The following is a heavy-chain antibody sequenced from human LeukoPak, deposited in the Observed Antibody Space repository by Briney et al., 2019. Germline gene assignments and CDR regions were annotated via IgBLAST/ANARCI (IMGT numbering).Heavy chain of an antibody. V-gene: IGHV4-34*01. D-gene: IGHD3-10*01. CDR1: GGSFSGYY. CDR3: ARQGEHYYGSGDNFDP. J-gene: IGHJ5*02. CDR2: INHSGST. Sequence: PSETLSLTCAVYGGSFSGYYWSWIRQPPGKGLEWIGEINHSGSTNYNPSLKSRVTISVDTSKNQFSLKLSSVTAADTAVYYCARQGEHYYGSGDNFDPWGQGTLVTVSS.